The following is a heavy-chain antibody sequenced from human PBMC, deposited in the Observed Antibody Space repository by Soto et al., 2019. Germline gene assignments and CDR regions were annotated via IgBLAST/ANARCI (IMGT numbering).Heavy chain of an antibody. Sequence: SETLSLTCAVYCGSYSGYYWSWIRQPPGKGLEWIGEINHSGSTNYNPSLKSRVTISVDTSKNQFSLKLSSVTAADTAVYYCARGRSMIYYGDYKSDYWGQGTLVTVSS. CDR3: ARGRSMIYYGDYKSDY. CDR1: CGSYSGYY. V-gene: IGHV4-34*01. CDR2: INHSGST. J-gene: IGHJ4*02. D-gene: IGHD4-17*01.